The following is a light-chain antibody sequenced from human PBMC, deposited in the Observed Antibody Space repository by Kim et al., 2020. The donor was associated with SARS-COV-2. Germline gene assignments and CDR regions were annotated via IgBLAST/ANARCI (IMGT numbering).Light chain of an antibody. Sequence: SVSPGQTASITCSGDKLGDNPASSYQQTPGPSPVLVLYQDRTRPSGVPERFSGSNSGNTTKLTIRGTKAMGEAENYCHAWDTSTLVFGGGTQLTVL. CDR3: HAWDTSTLV. J-gene: IGLJ2*01. CDR1: KLGDNP. CDR2: QDR. V-gene: IGLV3-1*01.